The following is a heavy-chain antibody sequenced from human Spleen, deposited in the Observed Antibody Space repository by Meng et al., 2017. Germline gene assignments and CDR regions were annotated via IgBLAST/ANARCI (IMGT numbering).Heavy chain of an antibody. Sequence: GSLRLSCAVYGGSFSGYYWSWIRQPPGKGLEWIGEINHSGSTNYNPSLKSRVTISVDTSKNQFSLKLSSVTAADTAVYYCARFPYYYDSSAYFDYWGQGTLVTVSS. D-gene: IGHD3-22*01. CDR1: GGSFSGYY. CDR3: ARFPYYYDSSAYFDY. V-gene: IGHV4-34*01. J-gene: IGHJ4*02. CDR2: INHSGST.